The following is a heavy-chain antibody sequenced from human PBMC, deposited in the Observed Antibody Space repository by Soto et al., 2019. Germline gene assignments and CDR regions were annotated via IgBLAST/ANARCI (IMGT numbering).Heavy chain of an antibody. CDR1: GAPFTVSF. CDR3: ARGGHVVVVTAALDY. J-gene: IGHJ4*02. D-gene: IGHD2-21*02. V-gene: IGHV1-46*01. CDR2: VNPSGGHT. Sequence: QVQLVQSGAEVKNLGASGRVSCRPPGAPFTVSFITWWGQAPGQGLEWMGTVNPSGGHTTYAQHFLGRMTMTRDTSTSTLYMELTSLTSEDTAVYYCARGGHVVVVTAALDYWGQGTLVTVSS.